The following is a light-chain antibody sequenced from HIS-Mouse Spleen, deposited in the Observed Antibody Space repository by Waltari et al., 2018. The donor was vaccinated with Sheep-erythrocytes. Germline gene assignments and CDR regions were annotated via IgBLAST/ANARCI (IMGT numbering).Light chain of an antibody. CDR3: CSYAGSYNHV. CDR2: DVS. J-gene: IGLJ1*01. Sequence: QSALTQPRSVSGSPGQSVTISCTGPSSDVGGYTSVTCYQQPPGKAPKLIIYDVSKRPSGVPDRFSGSKSGNTASLTISGLQAEDEADYYCCSYAGSYNHVFATGTKVTVL. CDR1: SSDVGGYTS. V-gene: IGLV2-11*01.